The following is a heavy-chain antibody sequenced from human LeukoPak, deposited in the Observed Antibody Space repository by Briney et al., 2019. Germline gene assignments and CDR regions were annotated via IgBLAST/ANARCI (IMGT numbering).Heavy chain of an antibody. J-gene: IGHJ4*02. CDR2: FDPEDGET. CDR3: ATDGATGYSSGGVDY. D-gene: IGHD6-19*01. Sequence: GASVKVSCKVSGYTLTELSMHWVRQAPGKGLEWMGGFDPEDGETIYAQKFQGRVTMTEDTSTDTAYMELSSLRSEDTAVYYCATDGATGYSSGGVDYWGQGTLVTVSS. V-gene: IGHV1-24*01. CDR1: GYTLTELS.